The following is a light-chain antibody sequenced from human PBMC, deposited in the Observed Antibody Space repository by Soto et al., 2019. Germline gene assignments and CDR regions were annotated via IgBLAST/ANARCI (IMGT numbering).Light chain of an antibody. CDR3: QQYDGWPPYT. V-gene: IGKV3-15*01. CDR2: GAS. Sequence: EIVMTQSPATLSVSPGERATLSCRASQSVSSNLAWYQQKPGQAPRLLIYGASTRATGIPARFSGSGPGTEFTLTISSLQSEDFAVYYCQQYDGWPPYTFGQGTKVDIK. CDR1: QSVSSN. J-gene: IGKJ2*01.